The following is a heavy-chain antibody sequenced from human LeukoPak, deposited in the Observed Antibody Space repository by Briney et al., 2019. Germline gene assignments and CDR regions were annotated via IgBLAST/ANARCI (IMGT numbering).Heavy chain of an antibody. CDR1: GGSFSGYY. V-gene: IGHV4-34*01. CDR3: ARVRSRDGYLYFDY. CDR2: INHSGST. Sequence: PSETLSLTCAVYGGSFSGYYWSWIRQPPGKGLEWIGEINHSGSTNYNPSLKGRVTISVDTSKNQFSLKLSSVTAADTAVYYCARVRSRDGYLYFDYWGQGTLVTVSS. J-gene: IGHJ4*02. D-gene: IGHD5-24*01.